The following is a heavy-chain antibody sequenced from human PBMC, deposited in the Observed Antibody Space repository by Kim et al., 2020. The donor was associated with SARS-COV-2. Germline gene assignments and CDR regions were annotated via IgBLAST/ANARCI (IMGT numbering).Heavy chain of an antibody. Sequence: PGSVKGRFTNTRENAKNSLYLQMNSLRDGETAVYYCARDYYSHYYYGMDVWGQGTTVTVSS. D-gene: IGHD2-15*01. CDR3: ARDYYSHYYYGMDV. J-gene: IGHJ6*02. V-gene: IGHV3-13*01.